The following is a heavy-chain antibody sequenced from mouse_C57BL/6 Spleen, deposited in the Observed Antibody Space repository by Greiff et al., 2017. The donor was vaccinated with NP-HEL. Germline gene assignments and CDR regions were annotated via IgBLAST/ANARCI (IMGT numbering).Heavy chain of an antibody. CDR1: GYTFTSYG. CDR2: IYPGSGST. V-gene: IGHV1-55*01. CDR3: ARFYYDYGGFAY. J-gene: IGHJ3*01. D-gene: IGHD2-4*01. Sequence: QVQLQQPGAELVKPGASVKMSCKASGYTFTSYGITWVKQRPGQGLEWMGEIYPGSGSTNYNEKFKGKATLTVDTSSSTAYMQLSSLTSEDSAVYYCARFYYDYGGFAYWGQGTLVTVSA.